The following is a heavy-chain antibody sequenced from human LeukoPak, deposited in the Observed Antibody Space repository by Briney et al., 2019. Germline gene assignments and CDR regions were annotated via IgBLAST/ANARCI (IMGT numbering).Heavy chain of an antibody. Sequence: GGSLRLSCAASGFTFSSYWMHWVRQDPGKGLVWVSRINSDGSTTNYADSVKGRFTISRDNAKNTLYLQMNSLRAEDTAVYYCTAAPMSGYTYTLGYWGQGTLVIVSS. CDR2: INSDGSTT. D-gene: IGHD5-12*01. CDR1: GFTFSSYW. V-gene: IGHV3-74*01. J-gene: IGHJ4*02. CDR3: TAAPMSGYTYTLGY.